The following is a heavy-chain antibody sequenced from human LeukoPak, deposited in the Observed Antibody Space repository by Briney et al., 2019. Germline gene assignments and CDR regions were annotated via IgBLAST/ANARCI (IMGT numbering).Heavy chain of an antibody. Sequence: PSETLSLTCTVSGGSISSSSYYWDWIRQPPGKGLEWIGSIYYSGSTYYNPSLKSRVTISVDTSKNQFSLKLSSVTAADTAVYYCARVVGFYYYYMDVWGKGTTVTVSS. D-gene: IGHD2-15*01. V-gene: IGHV4-39*07. CDR1: GGSISSSSYY. J-gene: IGHJ6*03. CDR2: IYYSGST. CDR3: ARVVGFYYYYMDV.